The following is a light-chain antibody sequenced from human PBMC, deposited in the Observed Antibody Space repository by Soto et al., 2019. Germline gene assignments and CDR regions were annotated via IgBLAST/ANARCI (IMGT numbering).Light chain of an antibody. V-gene: IGLV4-69*01. Sequence: QPVLTQPPSASASLGASVKLTCTLSSGHNSYAIAWHQQQPEKGPRYLMKLNSDGSHSKGDGIPYRFSGSSSGAERYLTISSLQSEDEADYYCQTWSTDIRVFGGGTKLTVL. J-gene: IGLJ3*02. CDR2: LNSDGSH. CDR3: QTWSTDIRV. CDR1: SGHNSYA.